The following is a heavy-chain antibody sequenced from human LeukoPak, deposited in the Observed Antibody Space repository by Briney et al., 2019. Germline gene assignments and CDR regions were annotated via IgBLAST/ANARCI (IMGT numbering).Heavy chain of an antibody. CDR3: ALGYCSGGSCYHHAFDI. V-gene: IGHV3-21*01. Sequence: PGGSLRLSCAASGFTFSSYSMNWVRQAPGEGLEWVSSISSSSSYIYYADSVKGRFTISRDNAKNSLYLQMNSLRAEDTAVYYCALGYCSGGSCYHHAFDIWGQGTMVTVSS. D-gene: IGHD2-15*01. CDR2: ISSSSSYI. CDR1: GFTFSSYS. J-gene: IGHJ3*02.